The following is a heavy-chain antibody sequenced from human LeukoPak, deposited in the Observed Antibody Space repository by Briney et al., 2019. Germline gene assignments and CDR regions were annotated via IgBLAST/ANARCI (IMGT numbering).Heavy chain of an antibody. CDR1: GYSFTSYW. Sequence: GESLKISCKGSGYSFTSYWIGWVRQIPGKGLEWMGIIYPGDSDTRYSPSFQGQVTISADRSISTAYLQWSSLKASDTAMYYCARVLLWFGELSVWFDPWGQETLVTVSS. CDR2: IYPGDSDT. V-gene: IGHV5-51*01. D-gene: IGHD3-10*01. J-gene: IGHJ5*02. CDR3: ARVLLWFGELSVWFDP.